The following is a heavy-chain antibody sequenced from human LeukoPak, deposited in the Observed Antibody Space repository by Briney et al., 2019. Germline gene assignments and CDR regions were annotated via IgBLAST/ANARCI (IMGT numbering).Heavy chain of an antibody. CDR2: INHSGST. J-gene: IGHJ5*02. CDR3: ARSMIVVVPAGWFDP. CDR1: SGSFSGYY. D-gene: IGHD2-2*01. Sequence: SETLSLTCAVYSGSFSGYYWSWVRQPPGKGLEWIGEINHSGSTNYNPSPNSRVTISVDTSKTQFSLKLSSVTAADTAVYYCARSMIVVVPAGWFDPWGQGTLVTVSS. V-gene: IGHV4-34*01.